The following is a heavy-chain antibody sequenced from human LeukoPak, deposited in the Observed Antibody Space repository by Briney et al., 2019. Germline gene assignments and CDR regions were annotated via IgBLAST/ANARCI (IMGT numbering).Heavy chain of an antibody. J-gene: IGHJ4*02. V-gene: IGHV3-23*01. D-gene: IGHD3-10*01. Sequence: GGSLRLSCAASELTLSSNYMSWIRQAPGRGLEWVSAISGSGGSTYYADSVKGRFTISRDNSKNTLYLQMNSLRAEDTAVYYCAKDGDTMVRGVLYYFDHWGQGTLVTVSS. CDR1: ELTLSSNY. CDR2: ISGSGGST. CDR3: AKDGDTMVRGVLYYFDH.